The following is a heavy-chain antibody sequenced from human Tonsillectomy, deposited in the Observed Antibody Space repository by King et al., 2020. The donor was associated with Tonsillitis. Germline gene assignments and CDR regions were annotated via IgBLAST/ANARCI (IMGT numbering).Heavy chain of an antibody. Sequence: QLVRSGAEVKKPGSSVKVSCKASGGTFSNYAINWVRQARGQGLEWMGGIIPIFGATNYAQKFQGRVTITADESTSTAYMEQSRLRSEDTAVYYCARHTPYYYDTPDHGPFDYWGQGTLVTVSS. CDR2: IIPIFGAT. CDR1: GGTFSNYA. V-gene: IGHV1-69*12. J-gene: IGHJ4*02. CDR3: ARHTPYYYDTPDHGPFDY. D-gene: IGHD3-22*01.